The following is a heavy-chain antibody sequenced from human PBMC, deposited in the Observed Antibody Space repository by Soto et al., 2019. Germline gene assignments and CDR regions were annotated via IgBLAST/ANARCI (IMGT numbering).Heavy chain of an antibody. D-gene: IGHD3-3*01. V-gene: IGHV1-69*13. Sequence: SVKVSCKACGCTHTFSSRSWVRQAPTKGLEWMGGIIPDSASPNYARKFQGRVTITADESARTAHMELRSLRSDDTSVYYCASFSRGTWSGFSADWGQGTLVTVSS. CDR1: GCTHTFSS. CDR3: ASFSRGTWSGFSAD. CDR2: IIPDSASP. J-gene: IGHJ4*02.